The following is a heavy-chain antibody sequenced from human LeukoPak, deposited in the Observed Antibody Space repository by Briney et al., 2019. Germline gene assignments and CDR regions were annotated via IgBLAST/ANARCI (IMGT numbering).Heavy chain of an antibody. J-gene: IGHJ5*02. CDR3: ARLCSSTSCPPYH. V-gene: IGHV4-39*07. CDR1: GGSISSSSYY. Sequence: PSETLSLTCTVSGGSISSSSYYWGWIRQPPGKGLEWIGSIYYSGSTYYNPSLKSRVTISVDTSKNQFSLNLSSVTAADTAVYYCARLCSSTSCPPYHWGQGTLVTVSS. D-gene: IGHD2-2*01. CDR2: IYYSGST.